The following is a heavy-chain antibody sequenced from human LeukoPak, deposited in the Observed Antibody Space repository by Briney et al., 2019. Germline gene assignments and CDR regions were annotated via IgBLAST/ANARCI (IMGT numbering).Heavy chain of an antibody. CDR3: AKDPFGYSRSSPGDY. CDR1: GFTFSGYG. CDR2: ISHDGSIK. D-gene: IGHD3-16*01. V-gene: IGHV3-30*18. J-gene: IGHJ4*02. Sequence: GRSLRLSCAASGFTFSGYGMHWVRQAPGKGLEWVAFISHDGSIKYYADSVKGRLTISRDNSKNTLYLQMNSLRPDDTAIYFCAKDPFGYSRSSPGDYWGQGTLVTVSS.